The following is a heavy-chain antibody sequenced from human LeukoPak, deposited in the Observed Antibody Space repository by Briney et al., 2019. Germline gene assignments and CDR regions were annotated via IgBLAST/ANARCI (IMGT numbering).Heavy chain of an antibody. CDR1: GYTLTSYV. Sequence: GASVKVSCKACGYTLTSYVINGVRQATGQGGEWMGWMNPNYGNTGYVQKFQGRVTMPRNTSISTAYMEMSSLRSEDTAVYYCARAVRTVPARGYCSGGSCKSTYYFDYWGQGTLVTVSS. CDR3: ARAVRTVPARGYCSGGSCKSTYYFDY. J-gene: IGHJ4*02. V-gene: IGHV1-8*01. D-gene: IGHD2-15*01. CDR2: MNPNYGNT.